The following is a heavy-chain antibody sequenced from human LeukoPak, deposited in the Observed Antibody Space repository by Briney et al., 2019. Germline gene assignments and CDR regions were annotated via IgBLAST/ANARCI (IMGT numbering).Heavy chain of an antibody. CDR1: GFTFSSYS. D-gene: IGHD3-10*01. J-gene: IGHJ4*02. V-gene: IGHV3-21*01. CDR2: ISSSSSYI. Sequence: GGSLRLSCAAPGFTFSSYSMNWVRQAPGKGLEWVSSISSSSSYIYYADSVKGRFTISRDNDKNSLYLQMNSLRAEDTAVYYCARDLSHYYGSGSYFDYWGQGTLVTVSS. CDR3: ARDLSHYYGSGSYFDY.